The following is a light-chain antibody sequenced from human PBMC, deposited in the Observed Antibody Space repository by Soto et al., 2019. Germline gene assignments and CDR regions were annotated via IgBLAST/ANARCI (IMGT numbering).Light chain of an antibody. V-gene: IGKV1-27*01. CDR1: QGISNS. J-gene: IGKJ5*01. CDR2: DAS. Sequence: DIQVTQSPSSLSASIGDRVTITCRASQGISNSLAWYQQKPGKGPSLLIYDASTLQSGVPSRFSGSGSGTEFTLTISSLQSEDFAVYYCQQYNNWPPITFGQGTRLEIK. CDR3: QQYNNWPPIT.